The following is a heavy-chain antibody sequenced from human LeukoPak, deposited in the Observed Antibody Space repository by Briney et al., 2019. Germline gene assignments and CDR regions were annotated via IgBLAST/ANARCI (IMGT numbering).Heavy chain of an antibody. J-gene: IGHJ4*02. D-gene: IGHD2-2*01. V-gene: IGHV3-48*03. CDR2: ISSSGSTI. CDR1: GFTFSSYE. Sequence: GGSLRLSCAASGFTFSSYEMNWVRQAPGKGLEWVSYISSSGSTIYYADSVKGRFTISRDNAKNSLYLQMNSLRAEDTAVYYCARAPSRSGFDYWGQGTLVTVSS. CDR3: ARAPSRSGFDY.